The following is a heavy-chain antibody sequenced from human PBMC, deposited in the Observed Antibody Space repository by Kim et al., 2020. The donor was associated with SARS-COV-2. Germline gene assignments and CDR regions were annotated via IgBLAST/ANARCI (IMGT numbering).Heavy chain of an antibody. D-gene: IGHD3-22*01. J-gene: IGHJ4*02. Sequence: NYAQKFQGRVTITADESTSTAYMELSSLRSEDTAVYYCARGPRLTGYFDYWGQGTLVTVSS. CDR3: ARGPRLTGYFDY. V-gene: IGHV1-69*01.